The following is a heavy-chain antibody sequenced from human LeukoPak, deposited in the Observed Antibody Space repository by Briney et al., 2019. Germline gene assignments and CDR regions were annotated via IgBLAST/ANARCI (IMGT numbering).Heavy chain of an antibody. CDR2: ISYDGSNK. CDR3: VKDRSQYYYGSGIGDY. J-gene: IGHJ4*02. CDR1: GFTFSSYA. D-gene: IGHD3-10*01. Sequence: PGGSLRLSCAASGFTFSSYAMHWVRQAPGKGLEWVAVISYDGSNKYYADSVKGRFTISRDNSKNTLYLQMNSLRAEDTAVYYCVKDRSQYYYGSGIGDYWGQGTLVTVSS. V-gene: IGHV3-30-3*01.